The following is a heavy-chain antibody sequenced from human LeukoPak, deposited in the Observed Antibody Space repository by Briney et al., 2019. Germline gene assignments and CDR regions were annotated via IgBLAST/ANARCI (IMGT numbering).Heavy chain of an antibody. V-gene: IGHV4-59*06. Sequence: PSETLSLTCTVSGGSISSYYWSWIRQPAGKGLEWIGYIYYSGSTYYNPSLKSRVTISVDTSKNQFSLKLSSVTAADTAVYYCARGVRERWSSSTSDAFDIWGQGTMVTVSS. J-gene: IGHJ3*02. CDR3: ARGVRERWSSSTSDAFDI. D-gene: IGHD2-2*01. CDR1: GGSISSYY. CDR2: IYYSGST.